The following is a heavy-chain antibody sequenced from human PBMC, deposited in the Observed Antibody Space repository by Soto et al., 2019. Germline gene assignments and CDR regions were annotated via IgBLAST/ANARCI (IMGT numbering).Heavy chain of an antibody. CDR2: INHSGSS. V-gene: IGHV4-34*01. CDR3: ARCIAAAGPIDY. J-gene: IGHJ4*02. Sequence: SETLSLTCAVSGGSFIGYYYSWIRQPPGKGLEWIGEINHSGSSAYNPSLKSRVAISVDKSKNQFSLKLSSVTAADTAVYYCARCIAAAGPIDYWGQGTLVTVPS. D-gene: IGHD6-13*01. CDR1: GGSFIGYY.